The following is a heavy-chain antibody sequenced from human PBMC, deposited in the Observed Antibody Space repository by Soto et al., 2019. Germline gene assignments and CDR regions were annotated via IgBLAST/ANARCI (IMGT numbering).Heavy chain of an antibody. CDR3: GRELELPRFRSFDP. CDR1: GGSMSSGDYY. Sequence: PSGTLSLICTASGGSMSSGDYYWIWIGQPPGKGLEWIGYIYYSGSPDYNPSLKSRVTISVDTYKNHFPLKLRSVTAADTAVYYCGRELELPRFRSFDPWGQGTLVTVSS. V-gene: IGHV4-30-4*01. CDR2: IYYSGSP. J-gene: IGHJ5*02. D-gene: IGHD1-7*01.